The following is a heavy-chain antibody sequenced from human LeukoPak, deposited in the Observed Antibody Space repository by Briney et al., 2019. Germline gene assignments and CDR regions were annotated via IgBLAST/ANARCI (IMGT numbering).Heavy chain of an antibody. J-gene: IGHJ4*02. CDR3: ARDPTTVVTVPYYFDD. CDR2: INDRGST. Sequence: PSETLSLTCAVSGGSFSGYHWNWIRQPLGKGLEWIGEINDRGSTNYNPSLKSRVTISVDTSKNQFSLKLMSVTAADTAVYFCARDPTTVVTVPYYFDDWGQGTLVTVSS. CDR1: GGSFSGYH. V-gene: IGHV4-34*01. D-gene: IGHD4-23*01.